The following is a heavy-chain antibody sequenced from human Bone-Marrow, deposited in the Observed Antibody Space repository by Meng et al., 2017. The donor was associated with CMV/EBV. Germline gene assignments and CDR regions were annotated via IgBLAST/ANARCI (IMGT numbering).Heavy chain of an antibody. Sequence: GGSLRLSCAASGFTFSSYWMSWVRQAPGKGLEWVANIKYDGSEKFYVDSVKGRFTISRDNAKNSLFLQMNSLRVDDTAVYYCGRNRVDFWGQGRLVTVSS. CDR3: GRNRVDF. CDR2: IKYDGSEK. V-gene: IGHV3-7*01. D-gene: IGHD1-14*01. J-gene: IGHJ4*02. CDR1: GFTFSSYW.